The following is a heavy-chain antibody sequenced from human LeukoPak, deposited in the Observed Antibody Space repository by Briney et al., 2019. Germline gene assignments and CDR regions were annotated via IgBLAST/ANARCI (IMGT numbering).Heavy chain of an antibody. D-gene: IGHD3-22*01. J-gene: IGHJ4*02. CDR1: GGSISSSSYY. Sequence: SETLSLTCTVSGGSISSSSYYWGWIRQPPGKGLEWIASIYYSGSTYYNPSLKSRVTISVDTSKNQFSLMLSSVTAADTAVYYCARGYDSSAYYPFNYWGQGTLVTVSS. CDR3: ARGYDSSAYYPFNY. V-gene: IGHV4-39*07. CDR2: IYYSGST.